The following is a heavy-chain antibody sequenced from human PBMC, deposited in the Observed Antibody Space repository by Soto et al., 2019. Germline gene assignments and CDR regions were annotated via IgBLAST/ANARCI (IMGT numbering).Heavy chain of an antibody. CDR2: IYDSGST. CDR1: GASISSGDYY. CDR3: ASQGVASYNWFDP. D-gene: IGHD3-10*01. Sequence: QVQLQESGPGLVKPSQTLSLTCSVSGASISSGDYYWSWIRQPPGKGLEWIGHIYDSGSTSYSPSLKSRVTISLDTSKNQFSLKLSSVTAADTVVYYCASQGVASYNWFDPWGQGTLVTVSS. V-gene: IGHV4-30-4*01. J-gene: IGHJ5*02.